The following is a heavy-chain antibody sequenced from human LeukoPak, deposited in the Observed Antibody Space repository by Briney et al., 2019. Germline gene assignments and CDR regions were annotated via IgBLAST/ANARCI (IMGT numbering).Heavy chain of an antibody. CDR2: ISGSGHDI. D-gene: IGHD3-9*01. CDR3: AKDYYDILTGSNYYYYYMDV. Sequence: GGSLRLSCAASGFTFSDSYMTWVRQAPGKGVEWVAYISGSGHDINYSDSVKGRFTISRDNAKNSLYLQMNSLRAEDTALYYCAKDYYDILTGSNYYYYYMDVWGKGTTVTVSS. J-gene: IGHJ6*03. CDR1: GFTFSDSY. V-gene: IGHV3-11*01.